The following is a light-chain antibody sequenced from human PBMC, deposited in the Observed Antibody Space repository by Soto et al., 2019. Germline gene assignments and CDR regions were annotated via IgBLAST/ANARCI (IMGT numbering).Light chain of an antibody. CDR2: DTS. V-gene: IGLV7-46*01. Sequence: QAVVTQEPSLTVSPGGTVTLTCGSSSGTVTSSHFPYWYQQKPGQAPRTLIYDTSNKHSWTPARFSGSLLGGKAALTLSGAQPEDEAEYYCLLSYSGGDWVFGGGTTLTVL. CDR3: LLSYSGGDWV. CDR1: SGTVTSSHF. J-gene: IGLJ3*02.